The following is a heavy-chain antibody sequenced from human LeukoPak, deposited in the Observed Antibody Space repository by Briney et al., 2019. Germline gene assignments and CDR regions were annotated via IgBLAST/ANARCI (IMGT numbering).Heavy chain of an antibody. CDR1: GGSISSGGYY. Sequence: SETLSLTCTVSGGSISSGGYYWSWLRQHPGKGLEWIGYIYYSGSTYYNPSLKSRVTISVDTSKNQFSLKLSSVTAADTAVYYCAREYSSGYYDYWGQGTLVTVSS. CDR3: AREYSSGYYDY. J-gene: IGHJ4*02. V-gene: IGHV4-31*03. D-gene: IGHD3-22*01. CDR2: IYYSGST.